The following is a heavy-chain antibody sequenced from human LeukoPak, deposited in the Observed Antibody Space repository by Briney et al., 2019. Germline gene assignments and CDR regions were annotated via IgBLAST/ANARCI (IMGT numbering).Heavy chain of an antibody. V-gene: IGHV3-33*01. CDR3: ARESRDAFDI. Sequence: GRSLRLSCAASGFTFSSYGMHWVRQAPGKGLEWVAVICYDGSDKYYVDSVKGRFTISRDNSKNTLYLQMNSLRAEDTAFYYCARESRDAFDIWGQGTMVTVSS. CDR2: ICYDGSDK. J-gene: IGHJ3*02. CDR1: GFTFSSYG.